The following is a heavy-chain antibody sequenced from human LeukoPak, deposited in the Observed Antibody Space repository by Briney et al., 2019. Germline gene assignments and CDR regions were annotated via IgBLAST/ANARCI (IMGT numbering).Heavy chain of an antibody. CDR3: AREKLYYDILTGSIDY. CDR1: GGTFSSYA. Sequence: GASVKVSCKASGGTFSSYAISWVRQAPGQGLEWMGRIIPILGIANYAQKVQGRVTITADKSTSTAYMELSSLRSEDTAVYYCAREKLYYDILTGSIDYWGQGTLVSVSS. CDR2: IIPILGIA. J-gene: IGHJ4*02. V-gene: IGHV1-69*04. D-gene: IGHD3-9*01.